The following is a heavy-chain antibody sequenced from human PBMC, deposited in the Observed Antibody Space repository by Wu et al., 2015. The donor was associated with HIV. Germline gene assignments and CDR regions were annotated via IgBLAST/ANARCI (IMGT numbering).Heavy chain of an antibody. Sequence: QVQLVQSGAEVKKPGASVKVSCKASGYRFTAYYIHWVRQAPGYGLEWMGGFDLEEGETMYARKFQGRVTMTEDTSTEIAHMELSSLTSEDTAVYYCATHDFKYWGQGTLVTASS. J-gene: IGHJ4*02. CDR3: ATHDFKY. CDR1: GYRFTAYY. V-gene: IGHV1-24*01. CDR2: FDLEEGET.